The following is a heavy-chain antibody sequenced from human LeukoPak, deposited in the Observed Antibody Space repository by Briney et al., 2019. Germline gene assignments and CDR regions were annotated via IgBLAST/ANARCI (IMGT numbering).Heavy chain of an antibody. CDR3: ARVKQGYQLPSLTSYYYTDV. CDR2: INIDGSR. D-gene: IGHD2-2*01. J-gene: IGHJ6*03. V-gene: IGHV3-74*01. Sequence: SGGSLRLSCAASGFTFSSYWMHWVRKVPGKGLVWVSHINIDGSRSYAHSVKGRFTISRGNAKNTLYLQMNSLRAEDTAVYHCARVKQGYQLPSLTSYYYTDVWGEGTTVTISS. CDR1: GFTFSSYW.